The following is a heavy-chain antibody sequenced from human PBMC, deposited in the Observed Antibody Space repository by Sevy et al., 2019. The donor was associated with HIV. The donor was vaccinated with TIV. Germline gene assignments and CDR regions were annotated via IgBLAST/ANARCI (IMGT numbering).Heavy chain of an antibody. D-gene: IGHD4-17*01. CDR2: ISNSGTTI. CDR3: ARDLPPSATTVAHFDY. CDR1: GFTFSSYE. J-gene: IGHJ4*02. V-gene: IGHV3-48*03. Sequence: GGSLRLSCAASGFTFSSYEMNWVRQAPGKGLEWVSYISNSGTTISYSDSVRGRFSISRDNARNSLYRQMNRLRAEDTAVYYCARDLPPSATTVAHFDYWGQGTLVTVSS.